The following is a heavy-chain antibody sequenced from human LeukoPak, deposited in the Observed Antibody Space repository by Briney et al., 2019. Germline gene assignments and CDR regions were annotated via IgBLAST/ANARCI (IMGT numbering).Heavy chain of an antibody. CDR3: STGRDGYSYFDY. D-gene: IGHD5-24*01. J-gene: IGHJ4*02. CDR1: GITFNNAW. Sequence: PGGSLRLSCAASGITFNNAWMSWVRQAPGKGLEWVGRIKSKTDGGTIDYAAPVKGRFTISRDDSKNTLFLQMNSLKTEDTAVYYCSTGRDGYSYFDYWGQGTLVTVSS. CDR2: IKSKTDGGTI. V-gene: IGHV3-15*01.